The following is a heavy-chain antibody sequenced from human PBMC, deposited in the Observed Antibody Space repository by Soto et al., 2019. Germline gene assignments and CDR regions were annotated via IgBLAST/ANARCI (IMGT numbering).Heavy chain of an antibody. V-gene: IGHV4-30-2*01. D-gene: IGHD4-17*01. CDR3: ARSTRTVTTFDY. CDR1: GGSISSGGYS. CDR2: IYHSGST. Sequence: SETLSLTWAVSGGSISSGGYSWSWIRQPPGKGLEWIGYIYHSGSTYYNPSLKSRVTISVDRSKNQFSLKLSSVTAADTAVYYCARSTRTVTTFDYWGQGTLVTVSS. J-gene: IGHJ4*02.